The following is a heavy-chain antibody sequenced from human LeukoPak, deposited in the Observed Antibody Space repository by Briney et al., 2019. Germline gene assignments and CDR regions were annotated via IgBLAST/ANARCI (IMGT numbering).Heavy chain of an antibody. CDR3: ASGGNYYDNSGYLFQY. CDR1: GFTFSDYY. Sequence: GRSLRLSCAASGFTFSDYYMSSIRQAPGKGLEWVSYISSSGSTIYYADSVKGRFTISRDNAKNSLYLQMNSLRAEDTAVFYCASGGNYYDNSGYLFQYWGQGTLVTVSS. J-gene: IGHJ1*01. V-gene: IGHV3-11*04. CDR2: ISSSGSTI. D-gene: IGHD3-22*01.